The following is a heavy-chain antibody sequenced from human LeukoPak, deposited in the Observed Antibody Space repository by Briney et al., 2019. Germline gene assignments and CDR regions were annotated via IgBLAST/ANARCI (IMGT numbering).Heavy chain of an antibody. V-gene: IGHV3-53*01. CDR1: GFTVTSHY. CDR3: AREPFPNDYDSSGYYFDS. D-gene: IGHD3-22*01. CDR2: IYSGGST. Sequence: GGSLRLSCVVSGFTVTSHYMNWVRQAPGKGLEWVSVIYSGGSTFYADSVKGRFTVSRDKSKNTVYLQMNSLRDEDTAVYYCAREPFPNDYDSSGYYFDSWGQGTLVTVSS. J-gene: IGHJ4*02.